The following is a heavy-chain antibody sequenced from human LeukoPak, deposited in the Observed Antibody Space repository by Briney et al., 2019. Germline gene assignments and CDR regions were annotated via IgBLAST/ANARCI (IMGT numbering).Heavy chain of an antibody. CDR2: VYAAGTPA. V-gene: IGHV3-23*03. Sequence: GESLKISCTASGFNFGGFAMAWVRQAPGRGLDWVSGVYAAGTPAKYPDSVKGRFTVSRDNSKNTLYLQMNNLRVEDTAVYYCAKDLTFGDGSWEFDVWGQGTLVTVSS. J-gene: IGHJ4*02. CDR1: GFNFGGFA. D-gene: IGHD3-16*01. CDR3: AKDLTFGDGSWEFDV.